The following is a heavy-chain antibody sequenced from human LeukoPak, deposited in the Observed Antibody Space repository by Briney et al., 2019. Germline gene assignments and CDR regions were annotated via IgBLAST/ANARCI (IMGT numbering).Heavy chain of an antibody. CDR2: IFYSGST. CDR3: ARLWSASNQFDF. Sequence: SETLSLTCTVSGGSISGYYWAWIRQPPEKGLEWIGNIFYSGSTNYNPSLKSRLTISVDTSKNHFSLRLTSVTAADTAVYYCARLWSASNQFDFWGQGTLVTVSS. V-gene: IGHV4-59*08. D-gene: IGHD3-3*01. J-gene: IGHJ4*02. CDR1: GGSISGYY.